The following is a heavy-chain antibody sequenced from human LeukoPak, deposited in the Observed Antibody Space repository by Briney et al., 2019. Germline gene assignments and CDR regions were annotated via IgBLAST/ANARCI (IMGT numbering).Heavy chain of an antibody. CDR3: ARISTIRYYYYMDV. V-gene: IGHV1-18*01. D-gene: IGHD5/OR15-5a*01. CDR1: GYTFTSYG. Sequence: ASVKVSCKASGYTFTSYGISWVRQAPGQGLEWMGWISAYNGNTNYAQKLQGRVTMTTDTSTSTAYMELRSLRSDDTAVYYCARISTIRYYYYMDVWGKGTTVTVSS. CDR2: ISAYNGNT. J-gene: IGHJ6*03.